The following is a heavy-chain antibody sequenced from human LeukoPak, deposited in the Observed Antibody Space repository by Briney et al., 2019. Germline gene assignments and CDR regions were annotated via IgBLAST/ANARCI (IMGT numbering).Heavy chain of an antibody. D-gene: IGHD3-3*01. Sequence: ASVKVSCKASGYTFTDYYMPWVRQAPGQGLEWMGWINPSSGATNYAHKFQGRVTMTRDTSITTASMELSRLRPDDTAVYYCARIDFWSGYCLDYWGQGTLVTVSS. CDR2: INPSSGAT. CDR1: GYTFTDYY. CDR3: ARIDFWSGYCLDY. V-gene: IGHV1-2*07. J-gene: IGHJ4*02.